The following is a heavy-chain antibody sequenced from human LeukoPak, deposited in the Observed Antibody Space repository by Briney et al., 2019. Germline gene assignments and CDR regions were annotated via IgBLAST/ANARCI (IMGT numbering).Heavy chain of an antibody. V-gene: IGHV3-13*04. CDR3: TTGGAPAGYAFHI. Sequence: GGSLRLSCVVSGFTFSNYDMHWVRQATGEGLEWVSGITTTGDTYYAGSVKGRFTISRGNAKNSLYLQMNNLRAGDTAVYYCTTGGAPAGYAFHIWGQGTMVTVSS. J-gene: IGHJ3*02. CDR2: ITTTGDT. D-gene: IGHD6-13*01. CDR1: GFTFSNYD.